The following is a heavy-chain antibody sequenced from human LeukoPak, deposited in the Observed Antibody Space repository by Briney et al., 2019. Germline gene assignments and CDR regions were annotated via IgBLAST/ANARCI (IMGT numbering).Heavy chain of an antibody. J-gene: IGHJ4*02. CDR2: ITGGGDAT. V-gene: IGHV3-23*01. CDR1: GFTFSSSA. Sequence: GGSLRLSCAASGFTFSSSAMSWVRQAPGKGLEWVSTITGGGDATDYAASVKGRFTISRDNSKNTLYLQMNSLRAEDTAVYYCAKAGTPGIPFDYWGQGTLVTVSS. D-gene: IGHD3-10*01. CDR3: AKAGTPGIPFDY.